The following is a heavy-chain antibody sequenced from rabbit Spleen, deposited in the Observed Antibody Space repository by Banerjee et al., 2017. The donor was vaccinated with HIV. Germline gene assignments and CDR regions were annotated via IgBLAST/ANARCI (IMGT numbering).Heavy chain of an antibody. CDR3: ARSSGDDRYNL. CDR1: GFTISSGYY. Sequence: QEQLVESGGGLVHPEGSLTLTCTASGFTISSGYYMCWVRQAPGKGLEWIACIYGGSSGTTYYASGAKGRFTISKTSSTTVTLQVTSLTAADTATDFYARSSGDDRYNLWGPGTLVTVS. V-gene: IGHV1S45*01. J-gene: IGHJ4*01. D-gene: IGHD1-1*01. CDR2: IYGGSSGTT.